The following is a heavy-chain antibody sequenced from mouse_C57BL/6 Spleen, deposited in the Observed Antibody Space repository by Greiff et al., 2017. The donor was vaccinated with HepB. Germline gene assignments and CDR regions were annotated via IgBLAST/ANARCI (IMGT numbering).Heavy chain of an antibody. CDR3: ARESSSPWFAY. D-gene: IGHD1-1*01. V-gene: IGHV5-4*01. J-gene: IGHJ3*01. CDR2: ISDGGSYT. CDR1: GFTFSSYA. Sequence: EVQGVESGGGLVKPGGSLKLSCAASGFTFSSYAMSWVRQTPEKRLEWVATISDGGSYTYYPDNVKGRFTISRDNAKNNLYLQMSHLKSEDTAMYYCARESSSPWFAYWGQGTLVTVSA.